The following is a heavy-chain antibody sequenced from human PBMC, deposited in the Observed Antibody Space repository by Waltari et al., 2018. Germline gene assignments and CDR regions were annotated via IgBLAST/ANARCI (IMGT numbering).Heavy chain of an antibody. V-gene: IGHV1-69*12. CDR1: GASFSTYA. D-gene: IGHD3-22*01. CDR3: ARRVTMIDRHAFDI. J-gene: IGHJ3*02. CDR2: ILPIFGTA. Sequence: HVQLVQSRAGMSQPGSSVTVACNASGASFSTYAISWVRQAPGPGLGWMGGILPIFGTANYEKKYKGRVTITADESTSTAYMEVSSLRSEDTAVDYGARRVTMIDRHAFDIWGQGTMVTVSS.